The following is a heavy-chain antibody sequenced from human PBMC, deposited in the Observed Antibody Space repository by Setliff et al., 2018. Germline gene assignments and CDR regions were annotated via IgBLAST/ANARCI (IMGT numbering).Heavy chain of an antibody. CDR3: ARGPYSNYKGACEN. D-gene: IGHD4-4*01. J-gene: IGHJ3*02. V-gene: IGHV4-34*01. CDR1: GGSFSSYY. CDR2: INHSGST. Sequence: SETLSLTCALYGGSFSSYYWSWIRQPPGKGLEWIGEINHSGSTNYNPSLKSRVTISVDTSKNQFSLKLSSVTAADTAVYYCARGPYSNYKGACENWSQGTMVTVSS.